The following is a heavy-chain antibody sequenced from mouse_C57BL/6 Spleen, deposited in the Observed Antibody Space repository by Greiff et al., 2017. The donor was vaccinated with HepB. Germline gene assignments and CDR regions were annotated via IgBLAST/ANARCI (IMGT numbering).Heavy chain of an antibody. Sequence: EVQLQQSGPGMVKPSQSLSLTCTVTGYSITSGYDWHWIRHFPGNKLEWMGYISYSGSTNYNPSLKSRISITHDTSKNHFFLKLNSVTTEDTATYYCARDYGSSWGFAYWGQGTLVTVSA. V-gene: IGHV3-1*01. J-gene: IGHJ3*01. CDR3: ARDYGSSWGFAY. D-gene: IGHD1-1*01. CDR1: GYSITSGYD. CDR2: ISYSGST.